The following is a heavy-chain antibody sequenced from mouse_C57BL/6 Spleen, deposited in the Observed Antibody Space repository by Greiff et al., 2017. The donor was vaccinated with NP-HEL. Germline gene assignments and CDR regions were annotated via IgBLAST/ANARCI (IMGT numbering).Heavy chain of an antibody. CDR3: AGDSTGYWYFDV. D-gene: IGHD4-1*02. Sequence: VQVVESGPGLVKPSQSLFLTCSITGFPITSGYYWIWIRQSPGKPLEWMGYITHSGETFYNPSLQSPISITRETSKNQFFLQLNSVTTEDTAMYYCAGDSTGYWYFDVWGTGTTVTVSS. CDR1: GFPITSGYY. CDR2: ITHSGET. V-gene: IGHV12-3*01. J-gene: IGHJ1*03.